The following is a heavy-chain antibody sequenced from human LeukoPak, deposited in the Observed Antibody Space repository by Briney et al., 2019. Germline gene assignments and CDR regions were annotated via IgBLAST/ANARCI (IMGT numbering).Heavy chain of an antibody. D-gene: IGHD6-13*01. CDR1: GGSISSYY. CDR2: IYYSGST. V-gene: IGHV4-59*01. J-gene: IGHJ4*02. CDR3: ARVESSSWFGCYFDY. Sequence: SETLSLTCTVSGGSISSYYWSWIRQPPGKGLEWIWYIYYSGSTNYNPSLKSRVTISVDTSKNQFSLKLSSVAAADTAVYYCARVESSSWFGCYFDYWGQGTLVTVSS.